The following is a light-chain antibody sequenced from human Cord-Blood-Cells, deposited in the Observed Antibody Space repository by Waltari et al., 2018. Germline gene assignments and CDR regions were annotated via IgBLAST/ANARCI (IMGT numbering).Light chain of an antibody. J-gene: IGLJ2*01. CDR3: CSYAGSSTIVV. Sequence: SGSPGQSITISCTGTSSDVGSYNLVSWYQQHPGKAPKLMIYEGSKRPSGVSNRFSGSKSGNTASLTISGLQAEDEADYYCCSYAGSSTIVVFGGGTKLTVL. CDR1: SSDVGSYNL. CDR2: EGS. V-gene: IGLV2-23*01.